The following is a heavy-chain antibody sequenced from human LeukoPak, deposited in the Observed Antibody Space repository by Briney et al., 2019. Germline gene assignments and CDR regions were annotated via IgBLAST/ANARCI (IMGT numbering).Heavy chain of an antibody. Sequence: SETLSLTCTVSGGSISSYYWGWIRQPPGKGLEWIGSIYHSGSTYYNPSLKSRVTISVDTSKNQFSLKLSSVTAADTAVYYCARDDYGDPPGAFDIWGQGTMVTVSS. CDR2: IYHSGST. CDR3: ARDDYGDPPGAFDI. V-gene: IGHV4-38-2*02. J-gene: IGHJ3*02. CDR1: GGSISSYY. D-gene: IGHD4-17*01.